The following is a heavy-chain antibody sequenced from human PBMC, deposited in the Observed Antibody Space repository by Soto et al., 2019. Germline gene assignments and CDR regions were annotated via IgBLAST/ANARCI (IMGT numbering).Heavy chain of an antibody. Sequence: QVQLVQSGAEVKKPGSSVKVSCKASGGTFSSYTISWVRQAPGQGLEWMGRIIPILGIANYAQKFQGRVTITADKSTSTAYMELSSLRSEGTAVYYCAYSGYDSSYFDYWGQGTLVTVSS. CDR3: AYSGYDSSYFDY. J-gene: IGHJ4*02. CDR1: GGTFSSYT. D-gene: IGHD5-12*01. V-gene: IGHV1-69*02. CDR2: IIPILGIA.